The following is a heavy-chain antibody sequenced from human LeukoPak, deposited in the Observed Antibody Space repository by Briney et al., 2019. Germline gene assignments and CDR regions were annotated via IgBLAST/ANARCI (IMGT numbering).Heavy chain of an antibody. Sequence: GGFLRLSCAASGFTFSSYGMHWVRQAPGKGLEWVAFIRYDGSNKYYADSVKGRFTISRDNSKNTLYLQVNSLRVEDTAVYYCAKGDRNSGWSYWGQGTLVTVSS. CDR1: GFTFSSYG. D-gene: IGHD6-19*01. J-gene: IGHJ4*02. V-gene: IGHV3-30*02. CDR3: AKGDRNSGWSY. CDR2: IRYDGSNK.